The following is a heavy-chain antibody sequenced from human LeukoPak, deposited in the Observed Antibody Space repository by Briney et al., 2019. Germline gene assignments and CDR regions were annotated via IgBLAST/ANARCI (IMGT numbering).Heavy chain of an antibody. CDR3: ARDTPRAYYYDSSGSREDY. D-gene: IGHD3-22*01. V-gene: IGHV3-74*01. J-gene: IGHJ4*02. CDR2: INSDGSST. Sequence: PGGSLRLSCAASGFTFSSYWMHWVRQAPGKGLVWVSRINSDGSSTSYADSVKGRFTISRDNAKNTLYLQMNSLRAEYTAVYYCARDTPRAYYYDSSGSREDYWGQGTLVTVSS. CDR1: GFTFSSYW.